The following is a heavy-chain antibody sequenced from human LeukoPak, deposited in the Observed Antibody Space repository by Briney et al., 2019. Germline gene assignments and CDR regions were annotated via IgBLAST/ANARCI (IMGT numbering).Heavy chain of an antibody. J-gene: IGHJ3*02. V-gene: IGHV4-4*02. D-gene: IGHD3-3*01. CDR3: VRAFRGIFAVFEGFDI. CDR2: SYHSGST. CDR1: GGSISSSNW. Sequence: WETLSLTCAVSGGSISSSNWWRWVRQPPGKGLEWIGESYHSGSTNYNPSLKSRVTISVDKSKNQFSLKLSSVTAGDTAVYYCVRAFRGIFAVFEGFDIWGQGAMGTVSS.